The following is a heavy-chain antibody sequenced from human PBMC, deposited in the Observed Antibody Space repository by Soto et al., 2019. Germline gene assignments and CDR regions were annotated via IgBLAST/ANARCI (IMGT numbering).Heavy chain of an antibody. CDR3: AGDRDSSGCFDY. Sequence: SETLSLTCAVSGGSISSGGYSWSWIRQPPGKGREWIGYIYHSGRTYYNPSLKRRVTISVDTSKNQFSLKLSSVTAADTAVYYCAGDRDSSGCFDYWGQGTLVTVSS. CDR1: GGSISSGGYS. J-gene: IGHJ4*02. CDR2: IYHSGRT. D-gene: IGHD3-22*01. V-gene: IGHV4-30-2*01.